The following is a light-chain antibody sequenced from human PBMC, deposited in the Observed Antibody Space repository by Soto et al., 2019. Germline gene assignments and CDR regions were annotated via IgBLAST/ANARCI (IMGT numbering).Light chain of an antibody. CDR1: SGHNSYA. Sequence: QPVLTQPPSASASLGASVKLTCTLSSGHNSYAIAWHQQQPEKGPRYLMKLNSDGSHSKGDGIPDRFSGSSSGAERYLTISSLQSADEADYYCQTWSTEIRVFGGGTKLTVL. CDR3: QTWSTEIRV. J-gene: IGLJ3*02. CDR2: LNSDGSH. V-gene: IGLV4-69*01.